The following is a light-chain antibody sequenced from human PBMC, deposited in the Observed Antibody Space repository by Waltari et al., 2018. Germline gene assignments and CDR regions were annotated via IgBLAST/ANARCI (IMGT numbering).Light chain of an antibody. J-gene: IGKJ2*01. CDR1: HNVNSR. V-gene: IGKV3-15*01. CDR3: QQYSKWPPYT. Sequence: EIVMTQSPALLSASPGERATLSCRASHNVNSRLAWYQQKPGQAPRLLIYDTSTRATGIPARFCGSGSGTEFTLTISSLQSDDFAGYYCQQYSKWPPYTFGQGTKLDIK. CDR2: DTS.